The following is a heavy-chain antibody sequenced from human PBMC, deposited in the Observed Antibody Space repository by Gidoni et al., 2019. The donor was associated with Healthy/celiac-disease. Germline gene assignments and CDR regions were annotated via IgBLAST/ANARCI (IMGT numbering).Heavy chain of an antibody. V-gene: IGHV3-33*01. D-gene: IGHD2-8*01. Sequence: GGGVGQPGRSLRLSCAASGFTFSSYGMHWVRQAPGKGLEWVAVIWYDGSNKYYADSVKGRFTISRDNSKNTLYLQMNSLRAEDTAVYYCAAKGVLDAFDIWGQGTMVTVSS. CDR3: AAKGVLDAFDI. CDR1: GFTFSSYG. J-gene: IGHJ3*02. CDR2: IWYDGSNK.